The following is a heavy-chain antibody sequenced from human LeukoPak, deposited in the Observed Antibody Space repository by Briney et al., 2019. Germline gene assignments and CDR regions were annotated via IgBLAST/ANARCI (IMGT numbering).Heavy chain of an antibody. Sequence: GGSLRLSCAASGFTFSSYGMHWVRQAPGKGLELVAVIWYDGSNKYYVDSVKGRFTISRDNFKNTLYLQMNSLRAEDTAVYYCAKGLYDYYYYYYMDVWGKGTTVTVSS. V-gene: IGHV3-33*06. CDR2: IWYDGSNK. D-gene: IGHD2-8*01. J-gene: IGHJ6*03. CDR1: GFTFSSYG. CDR3: AKGLYDYYYYYYMDV.